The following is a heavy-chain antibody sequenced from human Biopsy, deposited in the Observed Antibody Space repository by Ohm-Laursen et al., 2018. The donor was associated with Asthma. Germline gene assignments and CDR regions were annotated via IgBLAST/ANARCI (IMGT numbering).Heavy chain of an antibody. Sequence: SVKVSCKASGYTFTSSGINWVRQAPGQGLEWMGGIIPMYGVPKVAQKFQGRVTITADESTSTAYMEMSSLRSEDTAVYYCARVDAIMISGDFYFYSGFDLWGQGTTVRVSS. D-gene: IGHD3-16*01. V-gene: IGHV1-69*13. CDR1: GYTFTSSG. J-gene: IGHJ6*02. CDR3: ARVDAIMISGDFYFYSGFDL. CDR2: IIPMYGVP.